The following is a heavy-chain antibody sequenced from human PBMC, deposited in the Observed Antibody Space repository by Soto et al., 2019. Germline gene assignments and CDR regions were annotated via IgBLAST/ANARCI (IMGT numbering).Heavy chain of an antibody. V-gene: IGHV1-24*01. Sequence: ALVKVSCKVSGNALTELSMHWVRQAPGKGLEWMGGFDPEDGETIYTQKFQGRVTITADKSTSTAHMELSSLRSEDTAVYYCARDAGYGSAPDYWGQGTLVTVSS. J-gene: IGHJ4*02. D-gene: IGHD3-10*01. CDR3: ARDAGYGSAPDY. CDR2: FDPEDGET. CDR1: GNALTELS.